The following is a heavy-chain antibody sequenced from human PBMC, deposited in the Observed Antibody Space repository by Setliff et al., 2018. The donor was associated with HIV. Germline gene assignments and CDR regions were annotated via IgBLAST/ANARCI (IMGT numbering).Heavy chain of an antibody. V-gene: IGHV4-39*07. CDR3: ERERIAVAGPRVGFDI. J-gene: IGHJ3*02. CDR2: IHYSGST. D-gene: IGHD6-19*01. Sequence: KTSETLSLTCTVSGGSIRSSSYFWGWIRQPPGKGLEWIGRIHYSGSTYYNPSLKSRVTISVDTSKNPFSLKLSSVTAADTAVYYCERERIAVAGPRVGFDIWGQGTMVTVSS. CDR1: GGSIRSSSYF.